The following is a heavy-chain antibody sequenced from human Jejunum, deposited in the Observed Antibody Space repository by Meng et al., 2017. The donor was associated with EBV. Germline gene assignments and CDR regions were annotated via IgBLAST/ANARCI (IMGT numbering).Heavy chain of an antibody. J-gene: IGHJ4*02. V-gene: IGHV1-18*01. D-gene: IGHD2-15*01. CDR2: ISAYNGNT. CDR1: GYTFTIYG. Sequence: VTLVQPGAEVKEPGASAKVSCTASGYTFTIYGVSWVRQAPGQGLEWMGWISAYNGNTDYAQKLQGRVTMTTDTPTSTAYMELRSLRSDDTAVYYCTILSHCDGGICYSYDYWGQGTLVTVSS. CDR3: TILSHCDGGICYSYDY.